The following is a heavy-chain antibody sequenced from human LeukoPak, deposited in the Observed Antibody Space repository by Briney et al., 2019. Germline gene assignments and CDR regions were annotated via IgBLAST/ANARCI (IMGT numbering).Heavy chain of an antibody. J-gene: IGHJ3*02. D-gene: IGHD6-6*01. Sequence: GESLKISCKGSGYSFTSYWIGWVRQMPGKGLEWMGIIYPVDSDTRYSPSFQGQVTISADKSISTAYLQWSSLKASDTAMYYCARPAGLVRGLDAFDIWGQGTMVTVSS. V-gene: IGHV5-51*01. CDR1: GYSFTSYW. CDR2: IYPVDSDT. CDR3: ARPAGLVRGLDAFDI.